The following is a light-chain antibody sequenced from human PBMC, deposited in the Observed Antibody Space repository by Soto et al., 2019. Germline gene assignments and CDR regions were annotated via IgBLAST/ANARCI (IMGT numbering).Light chain of an antibody. J-gene: IGKJ5*01. CDR3: QQYGSSPPIT. V-gene: IGKV3-20*01. CDR2: GAS. Sequence: EIVLTQSPATLSLSPGERATLSCRASPSVSSSYLAWYQQKPGQTPSLLIYGASSRATGIPDRFSGSGSGTDLTLTISRLEPEDFAVYYCQQYGSSPPITFGQGTRLEIK. CDR1: PSVSSSY.